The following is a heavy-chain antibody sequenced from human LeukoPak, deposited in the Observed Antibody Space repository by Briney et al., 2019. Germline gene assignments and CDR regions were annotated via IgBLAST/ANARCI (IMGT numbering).Heavy chain of an antibody. V-gene: IGHV1-18*01. CDR2: ISAYKGNT. D-gene: IGHD4-23*01. Sequence: ASVKVSCKASGYTFTSYGISWVRQAPGQGLEWMGWISAYKGNTNYAQKLQGRVTMTTDTSTSTAYMELRSLRSDDTAVYYCARDTTVVTGKYGMDVWGQGTTVTVSS. CDR1: GYTFTSYG. CDR3: ARDTTVVTGKYGMDV. J-gene: IGHJ6*02.